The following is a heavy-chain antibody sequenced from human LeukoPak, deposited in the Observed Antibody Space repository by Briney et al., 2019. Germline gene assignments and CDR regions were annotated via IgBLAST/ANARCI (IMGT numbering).Heavy chain of an antibody. Sequence: ASVKVSCKASGYTFTSYYMHWVRQAPGQGLEWMGIINPSGGSTSYAQKFQGRVAMTRDTSTSTVYMELSSLRSEDTAVYYCASLSPHSSGWGDFDYWGQGTLVAVSS. J-gene: IGHJ4*02. CDR1: GYTFTSYY. D-gene: IGHD6-19*01. CDR3: ASLSPHSSGWGDFDY. CDR2: INPSGGST. V-gene: IGHV1-46*01.